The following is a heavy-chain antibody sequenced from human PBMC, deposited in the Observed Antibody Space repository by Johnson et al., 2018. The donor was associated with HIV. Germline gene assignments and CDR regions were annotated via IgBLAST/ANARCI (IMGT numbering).Heavy chain of an antibody. V-gene: IGHV3-7*01. D-gene: IGHD1-26*01. CDR3: AKDSNRWELLQDAFDI. CDR1: GFTFSSYW. J-gene: IGHJ3*02. Sequence: VLLVESGGGLVQPGGSLRLSCAASGFTFSSYWMSWVRQAPGKGLEWVANIKQDGSEKYYADSVKGRFTISRDNSKNTLYLQMNSLRAEDTAVYYCAKDSNRWELLQDAFDIWGQGTMVTVSS. CDR2: IKQDGSEK.